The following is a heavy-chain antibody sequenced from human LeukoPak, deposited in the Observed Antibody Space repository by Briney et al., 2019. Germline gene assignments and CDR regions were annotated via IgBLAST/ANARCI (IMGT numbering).Heavy chain of an antibody. D-gene: IGHD2-21*02. V-gene: IGHV4-34*01. CDR3: ARGRRIVVVTAPVDY. CDR1: GGSFSGYY. Sequence: SETPSLTCAVYGGSFSGYYWSWIRQPPGKGLEWIGEINHSGSTNYNPSLKSRVTISVDTSKNQFSLKLSSVTAADTAAYYCARGRRIVVVTAPVDYWGQGTLVTVSS. J-gene: IGHJ4*02. CDR2: INHSGST.